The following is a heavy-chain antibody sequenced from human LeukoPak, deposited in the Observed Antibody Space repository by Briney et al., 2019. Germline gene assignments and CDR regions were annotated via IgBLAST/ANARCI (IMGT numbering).Heavy chain of an antibody. J-gene: IGHJ3*02. V-gene: IGHV1-3*01. D-gene: IGHD6-13*01. Sequence: AGNGNTKYSQKFQGRVTITRDTSASTAYMELSSLRSEDTAVYYCARVQQQLDPAVDAFDIWGQGTMVTVSS. CDR3: ARVQQQLDPAVDAFDI. CDR2: AGNGNT.